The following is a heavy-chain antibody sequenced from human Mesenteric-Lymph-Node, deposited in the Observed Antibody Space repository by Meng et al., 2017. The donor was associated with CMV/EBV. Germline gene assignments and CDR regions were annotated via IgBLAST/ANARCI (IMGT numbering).Heavy chain of an antibody. D-gene: IGHD1-7*01. Sequence: SGYTFTDYYMHWVQQAPGKGLEWMGLVDPEDGETIYAEKFQGRVTITADTSTDTAYMELSSLRSEDTAVYYCARALITGTTGWLDPWGQGTLVTVSS. V-gene: IGHV1-69-2*01. CDR1: GYTFTDYY. CDR3: ARALITGTTGWLDP. CDR2: VDPEDGET. J-gene: IGHJ5*02.